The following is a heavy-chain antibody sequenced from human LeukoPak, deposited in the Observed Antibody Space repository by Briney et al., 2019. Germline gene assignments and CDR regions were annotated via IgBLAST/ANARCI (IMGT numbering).Heavy chain of an antibody. V-gene: IGHV3-49*04. J-gene: IGHJ4*02. Sequence: GGSLRLSCTASGFTFGDYGMSWVRQAPGKGLEWVGFIRSKAYGGTTEYAASVKGRFTISRDDSKSIAYLQVNSLKTEDTAVYYCTGSFGELSFFAHWGQGTLVTVSS. CDR1: GFTFGDYG. CDR3: TGSFGELSFFAH. CDR2: IRSKAYGGTT. D-gene: IGHD3-10*01.